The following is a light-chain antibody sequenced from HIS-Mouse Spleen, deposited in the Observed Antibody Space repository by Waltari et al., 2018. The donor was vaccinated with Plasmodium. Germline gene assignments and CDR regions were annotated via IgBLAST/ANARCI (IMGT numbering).Light chain of an antibody. V-gene: IGLV3-10*01. CDR1: ALPNKY. Sequence: SYELTQPPSVSVSPGQTARLTCSGHALPNKYAYLYQQKSGQAPVLVIYEDSKRPSGIPERFSGSSSGTMATLTISGAQVEDEADYYCYSTDSSGNHRVFGGGTKLTVL. CDR2: EDS. J-gene: IGLJ3*02. CDR3: YSTDSSGNHRV.